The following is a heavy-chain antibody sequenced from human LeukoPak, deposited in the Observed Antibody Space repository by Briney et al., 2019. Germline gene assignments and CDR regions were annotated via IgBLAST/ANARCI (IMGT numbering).Heavy chain of an antibody. D-gene: IGHD6-19*01. CDR3: AKGRGSGWSRLDY. J-gene: IGHJ4*02. CDR1: GFTFSSYA. Sequence: GGSLRLSCAASGFTFSSYAMNWVRQAPGKGLESVSTISGSDGSTYYADSVKGRFTISRDNTKNTLYLQMNRLSAEDTAVYYCAKGRGSGWSRLDYWGQGTLVTVSS. CDR2: ISGSDGST. V-gene: IGHV3-23*01.